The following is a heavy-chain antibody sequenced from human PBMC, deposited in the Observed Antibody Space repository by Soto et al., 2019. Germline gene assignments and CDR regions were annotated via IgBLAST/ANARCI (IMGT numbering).Heavy chain of an antibody. Sequence: QLQLQESGPGLVKPSETLSLTCTVSGGSISSNSYYWGWLRQPPGKVLEWIGNIFYSGSTFYNPSLKGLVTITVDTSKNQFSLKLSSVTAADTAVYYCARRRIVAPGASWFDPWGQGTLVTVSS. D-gene: IGHD1-26*01. CDR1: GGSISSNSYY. V-gene: IGHV4-39*01. J-gene: IGHJ5*02. CDR2: IFYSGST. CDR3: ARRRIVAPGASWFDP.